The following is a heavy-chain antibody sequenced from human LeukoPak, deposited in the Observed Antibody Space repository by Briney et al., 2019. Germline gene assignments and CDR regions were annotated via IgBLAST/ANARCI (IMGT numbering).Heavy chain of an antibody. CDR2: MNPNSGNT. Sequence: GASVKVSCKASGYTFTSYDINWVRQATGQGLEWMGWMNPNSGNTGYAQKFQGRVTMTRNTSISTAYMELSSLRSEDTAVYYCARGLRVIAAAGTRYYYYYMDVWGKGTTVTVSS. CDR3: ARGLRVIAAAGTRYYYYYMDV. CDR1: GYTFTSYD. D-gene: IGHD6-13*01. V-gene: IGHV1-8*01. J-gene: IGHJ6*03.